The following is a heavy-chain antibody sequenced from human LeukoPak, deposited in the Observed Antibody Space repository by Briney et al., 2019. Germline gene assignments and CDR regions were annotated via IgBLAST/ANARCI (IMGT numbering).Heavy chain of an antibody. V-gene: IGHV3-7*01. CDR3: ARPGRYCSSTSCLLQY. Sequence: PGGSLRLSCAASGFTFSSYWMSWVRQAPGKGLEWVGHIKQDGSEKYYVDSVKGRFTISRDNAKNSLYLQMNSLRAEDTAVYYCARPGRYCSSTSCLLQYWGQGTLVTVSS. CDR2: IKQDGSEK. J-gene: IGHJ4*02. CDR1: GFTFSSYW. D-gene: IGHD2-2*01.